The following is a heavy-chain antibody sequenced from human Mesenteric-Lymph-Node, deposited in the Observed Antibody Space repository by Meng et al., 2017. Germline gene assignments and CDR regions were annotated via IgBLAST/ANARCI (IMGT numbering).Heavy chain of an antibody. CDR3: AKNFDTGIAFYDH. CDR1: GFTFSDYY. V-gene: IGHV3-11*01. J-gene: IGHJ4*02. CDR2: ISRSGNTI. D-gene: IGHD2/OR15-2a*01. Sequence: GESLKISCAASGFTFSDYYMSWVRQTPGKGLEWLSYISRSGNTIYYADSVKGRFTVSRDNAKNSLYLQMNSLRAEDTAIYYCAKNFDTGIAFYDHWGQGTLVTVSS.